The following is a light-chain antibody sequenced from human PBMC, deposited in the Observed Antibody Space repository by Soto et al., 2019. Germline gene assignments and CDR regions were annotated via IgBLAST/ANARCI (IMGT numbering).Light chain of an antibody. CDR1: QGICSY. V-gene: IGKV1-9*01. CDR3: QQLNSYPLT. CDR2: AAA. J-gene: IGKJ4*01. Sequence: DSQFPASPSCLSASVGDRVTITCRASQGICSYLAWYQQKPGKAPKLLIYAAATLQSGVPSRFSGSGSGTEFTLTISSLQPEDFATYYCQQLNSYPLTFGRGTKVDIK.